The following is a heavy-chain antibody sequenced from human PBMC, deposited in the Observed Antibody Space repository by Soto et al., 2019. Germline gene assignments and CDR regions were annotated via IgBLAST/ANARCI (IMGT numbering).Heavy chain of an antibody. CDR3: ARVAAVTHYYYYGMDV. Sequence: PSETLSLTCTVSGGSISSGGYYWSWIRQQPRKGLEWIGYIYYSGSTYYNPSLKSRVTISVDTSKNQFSLKLSSVTAADTAVFYCARVAAVTHYYYYGMDVWGQGTTVTVSS. D-gene: IGHD4-4*01. CDR1: GGSISSGGYY. J-gene: IGHJ6*02. CDR2: IYYSGST. V-gene: IGHV4-31*03.